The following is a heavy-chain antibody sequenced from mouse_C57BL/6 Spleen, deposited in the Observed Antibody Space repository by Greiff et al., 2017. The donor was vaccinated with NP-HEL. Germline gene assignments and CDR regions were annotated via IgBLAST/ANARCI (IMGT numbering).Heavy chain of an antibody. J-gene: IGHJ4*01. D-gene: IGHD6-1*01. Sequence: EVQLQQSGPELVKPGASVKISCKASGYTFTDYYMNWVTQSHGKSLEWIGDIHPNNGGTSYNQKFKGKATLTVDKSSSTAYMELRSLTSEDAAVYYCARRRQITGNAMDYWGQGTSVTVSS. CDR1: GYTFTDYY. CDR2: IHPNNGGT. V-gene: IGHV1-26*01. CDR3: ARRRQITGNAMDY.